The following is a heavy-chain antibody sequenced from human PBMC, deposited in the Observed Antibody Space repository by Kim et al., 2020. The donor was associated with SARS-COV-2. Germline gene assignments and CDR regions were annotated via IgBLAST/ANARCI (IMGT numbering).Heavy chain of an antibody. CDR2: IWYDGSNK. Sequence: GGSLRLSCAASGFTFSSYGMHWVRQAPGKGLEWVAVIWYDGSNKYYADSVKGRFTISRDNSKNTLCLQMNSLRAEDTAVYYCARDLLDVGWGFDYWGQGTLVTVSS. CDR1: GFTFSSYG. D-gene: IGHD3-16*01. J-gene: IGHJ4*02. V-gene: IGHV3-33*01. CDR3: ARDLLDVGWGFDY.